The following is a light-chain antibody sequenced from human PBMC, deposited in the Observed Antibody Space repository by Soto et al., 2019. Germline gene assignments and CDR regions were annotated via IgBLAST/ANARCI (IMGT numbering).Light chain of an antibody. CDR1: QTIRGY. CDR3: QHYDAYSTWT. V-gene: IGKV1-5*03. Sequence: DIQMTQSPSILSASVGDRVTITCRASQTIRGYLAWYQQKPGKAPKLLIYKASTLESGVPSRFSGSGSGTEFTLTISSLQPDDFATYYCQHYDAYSTWTFGQGTKVDIK. CDR2: KAS. J-gene: IGKJ1*01.